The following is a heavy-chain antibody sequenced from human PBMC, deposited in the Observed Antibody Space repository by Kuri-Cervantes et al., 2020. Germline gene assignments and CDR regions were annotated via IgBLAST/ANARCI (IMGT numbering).Heavy chain of an antibody. CDR2: IYHSGST. J-gene: IGHJ2*01. CDR3: ARVSSGWYGYFDL. V-gene: IGHV4-4*02. D-gene: IGHD6-19*01. CDR1: GGPISSSNW. Sequence: GSLRLSCAVSGGPISSSNWWSWVCQPPGKGLEWIGEIYHSGSTNYNPSLKSRVTISVDKSRNQFSLKLSSVTAADTAVCYCARVSSGWYGYFDLWGRGTLVTVSS.